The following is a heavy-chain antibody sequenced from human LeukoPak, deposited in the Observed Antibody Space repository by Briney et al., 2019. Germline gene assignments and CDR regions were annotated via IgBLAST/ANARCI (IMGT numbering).Heavy chain of an antibody. CDR3: ARDGGAALYYYGMDV. J-gene: IGHJ6*02. CDR2: ISYDGSNK. CDR1: GFTFSSYA. Sequence: GGSLRLSCAASGFTFSSYAMHWVRQAPGKGLEWVAVISYDGSNKYYADSVKGRFTISRDNSKNTLYLQMNSLRAEDTAVYYCARDGGAALYYYGMDVWGQGTTVTVSS. D-gene: IGHD3-16*01. V-gene: IGHV3-30-3*01.